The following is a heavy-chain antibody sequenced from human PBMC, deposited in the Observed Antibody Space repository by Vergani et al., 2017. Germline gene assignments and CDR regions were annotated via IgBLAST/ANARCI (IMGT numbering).Heavy chain of an antibody. CDR2: IYTSGST. V-gene: IGHV4-4*07. CDR1: GASVNSYY. CDR3: ARTREYQLLAFFDY. Sequence: QVKLQESGPGLVKPSETLSLTCTVSGASVNSYYWSWIRQPAGKGLEWIGRIYTSGSTNYNPSLKSRVTMSVDTSKNQFSLKLSSVTAADTAVYYCARTREYQLLAFFDYWGQGTLVTVSS. D-gene: IGHD2-2*01. J-gene: IGHJ4*02.